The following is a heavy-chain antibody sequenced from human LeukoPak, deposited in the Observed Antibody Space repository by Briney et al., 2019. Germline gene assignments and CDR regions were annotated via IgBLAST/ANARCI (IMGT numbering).Heavy chain of an antibody. Sequence: ASVKVSCKASGYTFTTFEINWVRQAPGQGLEWMGWISAYNGNTNYAQKLQGRVTMTTDTSTSTAYMELRSLRSDDTAVYYCAYCGGDCYSSWFDPWGQGAPVTVSS. J-gene: IGHJ5*02. D-gene: IGHD2-21*02. CDR1: GYTFTTFE. CDR2: ISAYNGNT. CDR3: AYCGGDCYSSWFDP. V-gene: IGHV1-18*01.